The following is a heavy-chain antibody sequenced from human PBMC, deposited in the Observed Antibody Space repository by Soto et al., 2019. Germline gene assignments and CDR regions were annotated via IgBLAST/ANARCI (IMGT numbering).Heavy chain of an antibody. CDR2: IDPSDSYT. CDR3: ASAEEPYYYYYGMDV. Sequence: PGESLKISCKGSGYSFTSYWISWVRQMPEKGLEWMGRIDPSDSYTNYSPSFQGHVTISADKSISTAYLQWSSLKASDTAMYYCASAEEPYYYYYGMDVWGQGTTVTVSS. CDR1: GYSFTSYW. J-gene: IGHJ6*02. V-gene: IGHV5-10-1*01. D-gene: IGHD1-26*01.